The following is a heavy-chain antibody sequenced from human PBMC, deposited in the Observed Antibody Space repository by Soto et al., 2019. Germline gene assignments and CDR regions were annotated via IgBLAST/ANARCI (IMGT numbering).Heavy chain of an antibody. CDR2: IYYSGST. D-gene: IGHD3-3*01. V-gene: IGHV4-59*01. Sequence: PSETLSLTCTVSGGSISSYYWSWIRQPPGKGLEWIGYIYYSGSTNYNPSLKSRVTISVDTSKNQFSLKLSSVTAADTAVYYCARALTIFGVVIIPQWFDPWGQGTLVTVSS. CDR3: ARALTIFGVVIIPQWFDP. J-gene: IGHJ5*02. CDR1: GGSISSYY.